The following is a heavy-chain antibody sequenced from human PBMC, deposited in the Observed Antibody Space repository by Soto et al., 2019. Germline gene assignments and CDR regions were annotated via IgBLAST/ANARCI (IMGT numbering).Heavy chain of an antibody. J-gene: IGHJ4*02. CDR3: ARGMTTVTTFDY. V-gene: IGHV4-34*01. CDR1: GGSFSDYY. D-gene: IGHD4-17*01. Sequence: SETLSLTCAVYGGSFSDYYWSWIRQPPGKGLEWIGEINHNGNTNYDPSLKSRVTISVDTSKNQFSLKLSSVTAADTAVYYCARGMTTVTTFDYWGQGTLVTVSS. CDR2: INHNGNT.